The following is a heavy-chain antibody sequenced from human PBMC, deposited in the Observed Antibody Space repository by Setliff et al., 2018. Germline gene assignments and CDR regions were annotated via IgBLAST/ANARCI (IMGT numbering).Heavy chain of an antibody. D-gene: IGHD3-22*01. CDR1: GGSISSHY. Sequence: PSETLSLTCTVSGGSISSHYWSWIRQPPGKGLEWIGSIYYSGSTNYNPSLKSRVTISVDTSKNQFSLKLSSVTAAGTAVYYCARFYYYDSSEIYNWFDPWGQGTLVTVSS. CDR2: IYYSGST. J-gene: IGHJ5*02. V-gene: IGHV4-59*11. CDR3: ARFYYYDSSEIYNWFDP.